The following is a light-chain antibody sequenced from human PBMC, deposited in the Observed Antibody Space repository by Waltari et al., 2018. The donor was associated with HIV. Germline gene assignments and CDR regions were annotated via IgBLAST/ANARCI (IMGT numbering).Light chain of an antibody. J-gene: IGLJ3*02. CDR2: EGS. CDR1: SSDVGSYNL. V-gene: IGLV2-23*01. CDR3: CSYAGSNTWV. Sequence: QSALTQPASVSGSPGQSITISCTGTSSDVGSYNLVSWYQQNPGKAPKLIIYEGSKRPSGISNHFSGSKSGNTASLTISGLQAEDEADYYCCSYAGSNTWVFGGGTKLTVL.